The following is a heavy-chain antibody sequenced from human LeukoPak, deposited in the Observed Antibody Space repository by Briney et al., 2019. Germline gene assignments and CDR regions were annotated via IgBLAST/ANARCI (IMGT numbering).Heavy chain of an antibody. CDR1: GFSFSSFD. CDR2: ISSGGKTI. Sequence: GGSLRLSCAASGFSFSSFDMNWVRQAPGKGLEWVAKISSGGKTIYYADSVRGRFTISRDNAKNSLSLQMNSLRAEDTAIYYCARGLGHVCPVDYWGQGTLVTVSS. CDR3: ARGLGHVCPVDY. V-gene: IGHV3-48*03. J-gene: IGHJ4*02. D-gene: IGHD5/OR15-5a*01.